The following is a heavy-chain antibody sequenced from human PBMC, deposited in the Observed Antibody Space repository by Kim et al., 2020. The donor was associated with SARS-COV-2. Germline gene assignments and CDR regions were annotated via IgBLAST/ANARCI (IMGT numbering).Heavy chain of an antibody. V-gene: IGHV3-33*01. J-gene: IGHJ3*02. CDR1: GFTFSSYG. D-gene: IGHD5-18*01. CDR3: ARESVGYGLDI. Sequence: GGSLRLSCAASGFTFSSYGMHWVRQAPGKGLEWVAVIWYDGSNKYYADSVKGRFTISRDNSKNTLYLQMNSLRAEDTAVYYCARESVGYGLDIWGQGTMVTVSS. CDR2: IWYDGSNK.